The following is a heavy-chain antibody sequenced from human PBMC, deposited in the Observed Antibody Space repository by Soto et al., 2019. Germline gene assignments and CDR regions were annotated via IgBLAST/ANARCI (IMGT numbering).Heavy chain of an antibody. CDR2: ISLYSDGT. Sequence: ASVKVSCKTSGYTFSNYGITWVRQAPGQPLEWLGWISLYSDGTSYAQKFRGRVSMTTDTSTTTAYMELRSLRSDDTAVYYCARVVPGAEAWFGPWGQGTLVTVSS. CDR1: GYTFSNYG. J-gene: IGHJ5*02. CDR3: ARVVPGAEAWFGP. V-gene: IGHV1-18*01.